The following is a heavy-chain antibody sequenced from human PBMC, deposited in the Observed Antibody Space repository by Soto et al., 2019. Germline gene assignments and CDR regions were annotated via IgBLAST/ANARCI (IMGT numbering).Heavy chain of an antibody. CDR2: ISSSSSYI. CDR3: ARSDSVTAFDI. J-gene: IGHJ3*02. Sequence: RLSCAASGFTFSSYSMNWVRQAPGKGLEWVSSISSSSSYIYYADSVKGRFTISRDNAKNSLYLQMNSLRAEDTAVYYCARSDSVTAFDIWGQGTMVTVSS. D-gene: IGHD5-18*01. V-gene: IGHV3-21*01. CDR1: GFTFSSYS.